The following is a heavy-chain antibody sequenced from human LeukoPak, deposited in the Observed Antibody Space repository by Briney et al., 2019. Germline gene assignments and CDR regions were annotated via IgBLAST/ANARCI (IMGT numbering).Heavy chain of an antibody. V-gene: IGHV3-43*01. Sequence: HPGGSLRLSCAASGFTFDDYTMHWVRQAPGKGLEWVSLISWDGGSTYYADSVKGRFTISRDNSKNSLYLQMNSLRTEDTALYYCAKDSTDYYDSSGYYGGFDYWGQGTLVTVSS. CDR2: ISWDGGST. J-gene: IGHJ4*02. CDR3: AKDSTDYYDSSGYYGGFDY. D-gene: IGHD3-22*01. CDR1: GFTFDDYT.